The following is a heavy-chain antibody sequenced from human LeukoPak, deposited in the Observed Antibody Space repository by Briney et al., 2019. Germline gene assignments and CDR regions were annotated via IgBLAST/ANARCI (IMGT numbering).Heavy chain of an antibody. CDR2: ISGSGGST. CDR1: GFTFSSYA. CDR3: VGGGYCGGDCYNY. Sequence: GGSLRLSCAASGFTFSSYAMSWVRQAPGKGLEWVSAISGSGGSTYYADSVKGRFTISRDNAKNSLYLQMNSLRAEDTAVYYCVGGGYCGGDCYNYWGQGTLVTVSS. V-gene: IGHV3-23*01. D-gene: IGHD2-21*02. J-gene: IGHJ4*02.